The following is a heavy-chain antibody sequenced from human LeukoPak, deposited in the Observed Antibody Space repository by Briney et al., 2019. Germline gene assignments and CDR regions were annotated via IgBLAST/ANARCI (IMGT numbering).Heavy chain of an antibody. D-gene: IGHD2-15*01. V-gene: IGHV3-21*04. CDR2: ISSSSSYI. J-gene: IGHJ6*03. Sequence: GGSLRLSCAASGFTFSSYSMNWVRQAPGKGLEWVSSISSSSSYIYYADSVKGRFTISRDNAKNSLYLQMNSLRAEDTAVYYCARDLGRYCSGGSCHYYSYYMDVWGKGTTVTVSS. CDR1: GFTFSSYS. CDR3: ARDLGRYCSGGSCHYYSYYMDV.